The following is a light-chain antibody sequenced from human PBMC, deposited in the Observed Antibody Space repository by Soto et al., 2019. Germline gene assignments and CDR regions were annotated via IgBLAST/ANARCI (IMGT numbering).Light chain of an antibody. V-gene: IGKV3-20*01. CDR1: QSVSSSY. Sequence: EIVLTQPPGTLSLSPGERATLSCRASQSVSSSYLAWYQQKPGQAPRLLIYGASSRATGIPDRFSGSGSGTEFTLTINSLQSEDFAVYYCQRYNNWPLTFGGGTKVDIK. CDR3: QRYNNWPLT. CDR2: GAS. J-gene: IGKJ4*01.